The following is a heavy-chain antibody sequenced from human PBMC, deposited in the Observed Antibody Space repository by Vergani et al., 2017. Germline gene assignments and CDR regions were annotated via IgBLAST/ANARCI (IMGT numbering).Heavy chain of an antibody. CDR2: TWYDGNNK. CDR3: ARDLRLLYNRFDP. CDR1: GFTFNQYG. J-gene: IGHJ5*02. Sequence: QVQLVESGGGVVQPGRSLRLSCAASGFTFNQYGMHWVRPAPGKGLEWVAVTWYDGNNKQYADPVKGRFTISRDNSKSTMYLQMNSLRDEDTGVYYCARDLRLLYNRFDPWGQGTLVTVSS. V-gene: IGHV3-33*01. D-gene: IGHD1-14*01.